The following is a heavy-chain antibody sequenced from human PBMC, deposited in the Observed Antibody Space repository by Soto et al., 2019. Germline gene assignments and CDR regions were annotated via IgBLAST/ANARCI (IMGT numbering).Heavy chain of an antibody. CDR1: GFTFSPSA. D-gene: IGHD6-19*01. CDR2: IRSKANSYAT. J-gene: IGHJ4*02. Sequence: GGSLRLSCAASGFTFSPSAMHWVRQASGKGLEWVGRIRSKANSYATAYAASVKGRFTISRDDSKNTAYLQMNSLKTEDTAVYYCSVRAVAGTYYFDYWYQGTLVTVSS. CDR3: SVRAVAGTYYFDY. V-gene: IGHV3-73*01.